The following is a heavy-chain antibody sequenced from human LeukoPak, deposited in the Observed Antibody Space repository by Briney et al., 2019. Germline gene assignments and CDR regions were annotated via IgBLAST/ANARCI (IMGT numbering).Heavy chain of an antibody. D-gene: IGHD1-26*01. Sequence: SVKVSCKASGGTFSSYAISWVRQAPGQGLEWMGGIIPIFGTANYAQKFQGRVTITADESTSTAYMELSSLRSEDTAVYYCVRSQFGRSAGAIDYWGQGILVTVSS. CDR3: VRSQFGRSAGAIDY. CDR2: IIPIFGTA. CDR1: GGTFSSYA. V-gene: IGHV1-69*13. J-gene: IGHJ4*02.